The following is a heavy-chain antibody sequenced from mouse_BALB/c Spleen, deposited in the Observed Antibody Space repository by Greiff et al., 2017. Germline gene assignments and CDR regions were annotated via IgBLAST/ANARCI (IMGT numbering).Heavy chain of an antibody. V-gene: IGHV3-2*02. CDR1: GYSITSDYA. D-gene: IGHD2-1*01. CDR3: ARSNYGKDY. Sequence: VQLKQSGPGLVKPSQSLSLTCTVTGYSITSDYAWNWIRQFPGNKLEWMGYISYSGSTSYNPSLKSRISITRDTSKNQFFLQLNSVTTEDTATYYCARSNYGKDYWGQGTTLTVSS. CDR2: ISYSGST. J-gene: IGHJ2*01.